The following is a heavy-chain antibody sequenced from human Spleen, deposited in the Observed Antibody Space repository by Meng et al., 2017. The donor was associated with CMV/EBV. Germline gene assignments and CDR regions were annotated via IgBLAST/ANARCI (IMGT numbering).Heavy chain of an antibody. CDR3: ARGGNEPTDY. D-gene: IGHD1-1*01. V-gene: IGHV1-18*01. CDR1: GYPFTSYG. Sequence: KACCKASGYPFTSYGSRWVRQAPGQGLEWMGWSSAYNGNTNYAQKLQGRVTMTTDTSTSTAYMELRSLRSDDTAVYYCARGGNEPTDYWGQGTLVTVSS. CDR2: SSAYNGNT. J-gene: IGHJ4*02.